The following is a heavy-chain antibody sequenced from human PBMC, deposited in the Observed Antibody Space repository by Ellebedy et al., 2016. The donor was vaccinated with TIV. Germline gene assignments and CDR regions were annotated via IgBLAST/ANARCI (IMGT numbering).Heavy chain of an antibody. CDR1: GGSFSGYY. V-gene: IGHV4-34*10. D-gene: IGHD1-26*01. J-gene: IGHJ4*02. CDR2: INHSGST. Sequence: SETLSLXXAVYGGSFSGYYWSWIRQPPGRGLEWIGEINHSGSTNYNPSLKSRVSVSVDTSKNQFSLKLSSVTAADTAMYYCASTEVGYTRVFDYWGQGTLVTVSS. CDR3: ASTEVGYTRVFDY.